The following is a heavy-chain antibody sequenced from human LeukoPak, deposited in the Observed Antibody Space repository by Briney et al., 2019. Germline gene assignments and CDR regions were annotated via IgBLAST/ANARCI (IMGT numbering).Heavy chain of an antibody. CDR3: AKDRYGGGYYGAFDI. CDR2: IWYGGSNK. J-gene: IGHJ3*02. V-gene: IGHV3-33*06. CDR1: GFTFSSYG. D-gene: IGHD1-26*01. Sequence: GGSLRLSCAASGFTFSSYGMHWVRQAPGKGLEWVAVIWYGGSNKYYADSVKGRFTISRDNSKNTLYLQMNSLRAEDTAVYYCAKDRYGGGYYGAFDIWGQGTMVTVSS.